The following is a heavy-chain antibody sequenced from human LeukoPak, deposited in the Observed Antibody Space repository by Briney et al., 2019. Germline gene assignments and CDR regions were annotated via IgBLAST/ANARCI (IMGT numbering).Heavy chain of an antibody. Sequence: ASVKVSCKASGYTFTGYFMHWVRQAPGQGLEGMGWINPNSGGTNYAQKFQGWVTMTRDTSISTACMELSRLRSDDTAVYYCARTYYYDSSGSHYFDYWGQGTLVTVSS. J-gene: IGHJ4*02. CDR2: INPNSGGT. V-gene: IGHV1-2*04. CDR3: ARTYYYDSSGSHYFDY. D-gene: IGHD3-22*01. CDR1: GYTFTGYF.